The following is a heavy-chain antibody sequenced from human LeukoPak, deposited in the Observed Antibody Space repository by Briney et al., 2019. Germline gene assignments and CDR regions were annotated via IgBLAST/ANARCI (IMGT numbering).Heavy chain of an antibody. CDR1: GGTFSSYA. CDR2: IIPILGIA. V-gene: IGHV1-69*10. Sequence: VKVSCKASGGTFSSYAISWVRQAPGQGLEWMGRIIPILGIANYAQKFQGRVTITADKSTSTAYMELSSLRSEDTAVYYCARSLPRLTYYYDSSGYYSHYYYYYGMDVWGQGTTVTVSS. J-gene: IGHJ6*02. D-gene: IGHD3-22*01. CDR3: ARSLPRLTYYYDSSGYYSHYYYYYGMDV.